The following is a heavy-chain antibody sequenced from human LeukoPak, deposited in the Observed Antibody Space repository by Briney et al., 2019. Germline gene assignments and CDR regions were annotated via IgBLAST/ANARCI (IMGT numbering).Heavy chain of an antibody. Sequence: SESLSLTCTVSSGSISSSNYFWGWIRQPPGKGLEWIGIIYYVGNTYYNPSLKSRVTISVDTSKNQFSLKLSSVTAADTAVYYCARDSVYGDYLWGQGTLVTVSS. V-gene: IGHV4-39*02. J-gene: IGHJ4*02. CDR3: ARDSVYGDYL. CDR2: IYYVGNT. D-gene: IGHD4-17*01. CDR1: SGSISSSNYF.